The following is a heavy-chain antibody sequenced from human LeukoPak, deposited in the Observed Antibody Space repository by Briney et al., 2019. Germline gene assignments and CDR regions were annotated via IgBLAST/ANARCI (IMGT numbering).Heavy chain of an antibody. V-gene: IGHV3-74*01. Sequence: GGSLRLSWAAAGFTFSSSWIHWVRHAPGKGLVWVSRVNKDGSVTDYAESVKGRFSISRDNAKNTLYLQMNSLRVEDTAIYYCVKVRGRARVGYSDYWGQGTLVTVSS. CDR3: VKVRGRARVGYSDY. CDR1: GFTFSSSW. D-gene: IGHD1-26*01. J-gene: IGHJ4*02. CDR2: VNKDGSVT.